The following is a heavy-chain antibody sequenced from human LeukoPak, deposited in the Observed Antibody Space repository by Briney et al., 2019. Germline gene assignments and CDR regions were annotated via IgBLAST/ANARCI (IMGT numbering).Heavy chain of an antibody. V-gene: IGHV3-7*01. Sequence: PGGSLRLSCAASGFTFTSYWMGWVRQAPGKGLEWVANIKKDGSEKYYVDSVKGRFTISRDNAKNSLYLQMNSLRAEDTAVYYCARDPPEWEHAYDIWGQGTMVTVSS. D-gene: IGHD1-26*01. J-gene: IGHJ3*02. CDR1: GFTFTSYW. CDR3: ARDPPEWEHAYDI. CDR2: IKKDGSEK.